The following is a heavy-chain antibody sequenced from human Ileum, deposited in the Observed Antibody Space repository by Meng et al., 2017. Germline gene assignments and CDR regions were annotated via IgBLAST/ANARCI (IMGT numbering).Heavy chain of an antibody. D-gene: IGHD3-9*01. CDR2: ITPMYGTA. J-gene: IGHJ4*02. CDR3: ARDEPDVLIGYEAY. V-gene: IGHV1-69*06. Sequence: QVQLVQSETEVKKPGSSVKVSGKSSGGTFSRYGISWVRQAPGQGLEWMGGITPMYGTANYGQKFQGRVTITADKSTSTIYMELSSLRSEDTAVYYCARDEPDVLIGYEAYWGQGTLVTVSS. CDR1: GGTFSRYG.